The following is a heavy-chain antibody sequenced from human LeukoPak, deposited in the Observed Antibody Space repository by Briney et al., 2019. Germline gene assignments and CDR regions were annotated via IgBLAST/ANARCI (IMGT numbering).Heavy chain of an antibody. Sequence: ASVKVSCKGFGYTFTNYYMHWVRQAPGQGPEWMGIVNPNDGSTTYAQKFQGRVTMTRDMPTNTVYMELSSLRSDDTAEYFCAIVSPMTTVARGQGAFDIWGQGTMVIVSA. D-gene: IGHD4-23*01. CDR2: VNPNDGST. J-gene: IGHJ3*02. CDR1: GYTFTNYY. CDR3: AIVSPMTTVARGQGAFDI. V-gene: IGHV1-46*01.